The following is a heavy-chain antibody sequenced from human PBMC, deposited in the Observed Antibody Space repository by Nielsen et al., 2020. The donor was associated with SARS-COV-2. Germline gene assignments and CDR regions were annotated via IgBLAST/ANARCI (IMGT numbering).Heavy chain of an antibody. D-gene: IGHD3-3*01. CDR2: IYYSGST. J-gene: IGHJ6*02. V-gene: IGHV4-31*03. CDR1: GASISSGGYS. CDR3: ARLPRDTIFGVVKYGMDV. Sequence: SETLSLTCTVSGASISSGGYSWSWICQHPGKGLEWIGYIYYSGSTYYNPSLKSRVTISVDTSKNQFSLKLSSVTAADTAVYYCARLPRDTIFGVVKYGMDVWGQGTMVTVSS.